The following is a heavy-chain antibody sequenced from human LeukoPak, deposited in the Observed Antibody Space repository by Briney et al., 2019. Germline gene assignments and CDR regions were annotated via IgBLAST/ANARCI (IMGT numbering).Heavy chain of an antibody. V-gene: IGHV4-39*07. Sequence: PSETLSLTCTVSGGSISSSSYYWGWIRQPPGKGLEWIGSTYYSGTTYYNPSLKSRVTITIETSKNQFSLKLRSVTAADTAVYYCARDLPFDHPTGYSDGNWFDPWGQGTLVTISS. D-gene: IGHD4-11*01. CDR3: ARDLPFDHPTGYSDGNWFDP. J-gene: IGHJ5*02. CDR1: GGSISSSSYY. CDR2: TYYSGTT.